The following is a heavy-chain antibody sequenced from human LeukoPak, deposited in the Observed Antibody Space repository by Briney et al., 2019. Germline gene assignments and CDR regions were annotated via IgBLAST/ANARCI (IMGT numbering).Heavy chain of an antibody. Sequence: SETLSLTCAVYGGSFSGYYWSWIRQPPGKGLEWIGEINHSGSTNYNPSLKSRVTISVDTSKNQFSLKLSSVTAADTAVYYCARVGSYGSPDYWGQGTLVTVSS. CDR2: INHSGST. CDR1: GGSFSGYY. CDR3: ARVGSYGSPDY. D-gene: IGHD5-18*01. V-gene: IGHV4-34*01. J-gene: IGHJ4*02.